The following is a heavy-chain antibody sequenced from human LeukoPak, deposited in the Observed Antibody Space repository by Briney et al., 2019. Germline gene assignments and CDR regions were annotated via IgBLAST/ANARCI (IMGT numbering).Heavy chain of an antibody. V-gene: IGHV3-53*01. CDR1: GFTVSSNY. CDR3: ARGVTGTFFDY. CDR2: IYSGGST. D-gene: IGHD1-20*01. Sequence: GGSLRLSCAASGFTVSSNYMSWVRQAPGKGLEWVSVIYSGGSTYYADSVKGRFTISRDNSKNTLYLQKNSLRAEDTAVYYCARGVTGTFFDYWGQGTLVTVSS. J-gene: IGHJ4*02.